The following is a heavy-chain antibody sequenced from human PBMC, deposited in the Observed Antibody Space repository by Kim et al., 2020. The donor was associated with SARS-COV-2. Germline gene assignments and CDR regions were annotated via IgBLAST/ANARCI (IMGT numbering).Heavy chain of an antibody. D-gene: IGHD1-20*01. Sequence: PSLKSRVTISVEPSKNQFSLKLSSVTAADTAVYYCARGSFRGRYNWRFDYWGQGTLVTVSS. J-gene: IGHJ4*02. CDR3: ARGSFRGRYNWRFDY. V-gene: IGHV4-34*01.